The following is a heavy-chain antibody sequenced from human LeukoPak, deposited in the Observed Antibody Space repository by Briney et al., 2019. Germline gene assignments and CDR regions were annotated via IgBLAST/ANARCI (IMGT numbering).Heavy chain of an antibody. Sequence: GGSLRLSCAASGFTFSDYYMSWIRQAPGKGPEWVSYISSSGSTIYYADSVKGRFTISRDNAKNSLYLQMNSLRAEDTAVYYCARGTVAVKYYFDYWGQGTLVTVSS. CDR3: ARGTVAVKYYFDY. V-gene: IGHV3-11*01. CDR2: ISSSGSTI. J-gene: IGHJ4*02. CDR1: GFTFSDYY. D-gene: IGHD4-23*01.